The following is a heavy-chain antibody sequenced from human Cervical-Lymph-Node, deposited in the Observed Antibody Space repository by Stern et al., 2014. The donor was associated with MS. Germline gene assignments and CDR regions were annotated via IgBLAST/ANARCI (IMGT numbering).Heavy chain of an antibody. D-gene: IGHD6-13*01. CDR3: ARDQGGIADS. Sequence: QVQLVQSGAEVKKPGSSVKVSCKASGGSFSMDSISWVRQAPGQGLEWMGGLTPMLGTSNYAQKFQGRVTTTADVSTSTAYMELTSLRSEDTAVYFCARDQGGIADSWGQGTLVIVSS. J-gene: IGHJ4*02. V-gene: IGHV1-69*16. CDR2: LTPMLGTS. CDR1: GGSFSMDS.